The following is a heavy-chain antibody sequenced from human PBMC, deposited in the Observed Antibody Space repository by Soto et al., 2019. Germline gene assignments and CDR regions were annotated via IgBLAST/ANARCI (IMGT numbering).Heavy chain of an antibody. D-gene: IGHD5-12*01. CDR2: ISAYNGNT. CDR3: ARDADSGYDQYYYYYYMDV. V-gene: IGHV1-18*01. CDR1: GYTFTSYG. Sequence: GASVKVSCKASGYTFTSYGISWVRQAPGQGLEWMGWISAYNGNTNYAQKLQGRVTMTTDTSTSTAYMELRSLRSDDTAVYYCARDADSGYDQYYYYYYMDVWGKGTTVTVSS. J-gene: IGHJ6*03.